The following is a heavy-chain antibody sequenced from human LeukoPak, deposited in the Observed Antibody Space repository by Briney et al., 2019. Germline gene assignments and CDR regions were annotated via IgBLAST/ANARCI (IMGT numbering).Heavy chain of an antibody. J-gene: IGHJ4*02. CDR3: ARNRGRRPYFDY. D-gene: IGHD2/OR15-2a*01. CDR2: ISVSGNT. CDR1: GFTLSSYA. V-gene: IGHV3-23*01. Sequence: GGSLRLSCAASGFTLSSYAMSWVRQAPGKGLEWVSAISVSGNTYHADSVKGRFTISRDSSKNTLSLQMNSLRAEDTAVYYCARNRGRRPYFDYWGQGTLVTVSS.